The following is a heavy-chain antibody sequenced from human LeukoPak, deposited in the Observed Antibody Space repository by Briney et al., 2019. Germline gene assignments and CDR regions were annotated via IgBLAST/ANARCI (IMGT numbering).Heavy chain of an antibody. V-gene: IGHV3-7*01. CDR1: GFTFSSCW. J-gene: IGHJ4*02. CDR3: ARDGSLPDY. Sequence: GGSLRLSCAASGFTFSSCWMSWVRQAPGKGLEWVANIKEDGSEKYYVDSVKGRFTISRDTAKNSLYLQMNSLRAEDTAVYYCARDGSLPDYWGQGTLVTVSS. CDR2: IKEDGSEK.